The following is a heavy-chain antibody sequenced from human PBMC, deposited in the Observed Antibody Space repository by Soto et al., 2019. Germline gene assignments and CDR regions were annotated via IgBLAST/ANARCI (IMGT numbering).Heavy chain of an antibody. Sequence: GGSLRLSCAASGFTFSSYAMSWVRQAPGKGLEWVSSITGIGTNTYYADSVKGRFTISRDSSKNTLSLQMNSLRAEDTAVYYCAKAYSSSQRGYFGDWGQGTLVTVSS. J-gene: IGHJ4*02. D-gene: IGHD6-13*01. V-gene: IGHV3-23*01. CDR2: ITGIGTNT. CDR1: GFTFSSYA. CDR3: AKAYSSSQRGYFGD.